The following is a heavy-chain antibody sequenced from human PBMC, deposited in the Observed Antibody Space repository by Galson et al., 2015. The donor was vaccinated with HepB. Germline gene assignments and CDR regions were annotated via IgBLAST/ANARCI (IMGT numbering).Heavy chain of an antibody. J-gene: IGHJ4*02. V-gene: IGHV3-21*01. D-gene: IGHD3-10*01. Sequence: SLRLSCAASGFTFSTYSMNWVRQAPGKGLEWVSSITSRSSYISYADSVTGRFTISRDNDKNSLYLQMNSLRPEDTAVYYCARGFMIRGITRCYYFDHWGQGTLVTVSS. CDR3: ARGFMIRGITRCYYFDH. CDR2: ITSRSSYI. CDR1: GFTFSTYS.